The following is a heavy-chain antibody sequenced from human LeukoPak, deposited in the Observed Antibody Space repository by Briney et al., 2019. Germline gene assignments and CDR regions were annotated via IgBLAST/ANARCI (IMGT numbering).Heavy chain of an antibody. Sequence: SETLSLTCTVSGGSISSYYWSWIRQPPGKGLEWIGYIYYSGSTNYNPSLKSRVTISVDTSKNQFSLKLSSVTAADTAVYYCARQRVAARRGFDYWGQGTLVTVSS. CDR2: IYYSGST. V-gene: IGHV4-59*08. CDR1: GGSISSYY. CDR3: ARQRVAARRGFDY. D-gene: IGHD6-6*01. J-gene: IGHJ4*02.